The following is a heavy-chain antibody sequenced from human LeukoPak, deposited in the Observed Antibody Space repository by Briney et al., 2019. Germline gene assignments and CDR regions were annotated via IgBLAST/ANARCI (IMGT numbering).Heavy chain of an antibody. CDR1: GFTFSSYA. J-gene: IGHJ4*02. D-gene: IGHD5-24*01. Sequence: PGGSLRLSCAASGFTFSSYAMHWVRQAPGKGLEWVAVISYDGSNKYYADSVKGRFTISRDNSKNTLYLQMNSLRAEDTAVYYCARGGDGYKLKAPFDYWGQGTLVTVSS. CDR2: ISYDGSNK. CDR3: ARGGDGYKLKAPFDY. V-gene: IGHV3-30-3*01.